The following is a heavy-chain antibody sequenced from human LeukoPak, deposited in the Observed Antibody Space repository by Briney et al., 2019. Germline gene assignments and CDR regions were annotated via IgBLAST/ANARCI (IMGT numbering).Heavy chain of an antibody. CDR3: AREDAVDYYYYGMDV. CDR1: GGSISSSSYY. CDR2: IYYSGST. V-gene: IGHV4-39*07. J-gene: IGHJ6*02. Sequence: SETLSLTCTVSGGSISSSSYYWGWIRQPPGKGLEWIGSIYYSGSTYYNPSLKSRVTISVDTSKNQFSLKLSSVTAADTAVYHCAREDAVDYYYYGMDVWGQGTTVTVSS. D-gene: IGHD6-19*01.